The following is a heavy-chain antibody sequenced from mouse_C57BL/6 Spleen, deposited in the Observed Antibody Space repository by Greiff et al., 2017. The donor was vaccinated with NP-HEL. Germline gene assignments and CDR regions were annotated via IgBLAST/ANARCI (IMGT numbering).Heavy chain of an antibody. J-gene: IGHJ1*03. D-gene: IGHD1-1*01. CDR1: GYSFTGYF. CDR3: ARAYYYGSSVNWYFDV. V-gene: IGHV1-20*01. Sequence: EVKLMESGPELVKPGDSVKISCKASGYSFTGYFMNWVMQSHGKSLEWIGRINPYNGDTFYNQKFKGKATLTVDKSSSTAHMELRSLTSEDSAVYYCARAYYYGSSVNWYFDVWGTGTTVTVSS. CDR2: INPYNGDT.